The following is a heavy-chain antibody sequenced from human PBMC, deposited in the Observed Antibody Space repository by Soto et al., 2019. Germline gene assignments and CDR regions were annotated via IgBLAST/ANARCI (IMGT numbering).Heavy chain of an antibody. V-gene: IGHV3-66*01. CDR2: IYSGGST. CDR1: GITVYNNY. CDR3: ARDVGV. J-gene: IGHJ6*04. Sequence: EVQLVESGGGLVQRGGSLRLSCAASGITVYNNYMSWVRQAPGKGLEWVSVIYSGGSTSYADSVKGRFTISRDRSKNTVYLQMNSLRAEDTAVYYCARDVGVWGRGTTVTVSS.